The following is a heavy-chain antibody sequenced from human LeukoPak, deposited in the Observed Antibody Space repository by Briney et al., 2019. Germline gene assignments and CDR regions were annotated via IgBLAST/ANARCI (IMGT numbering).Heavy chain of an antibody. V-gene: IGHV3-23*01. J-gene: IGHJ4*02. D-gene: IGHD3-22*01. Sequence: GGTLRLSCAASGFTFSSYGMSWVRQAPGKGLEWVSAISGSGGSTYYADSVKGRFTISRDNSKNTLYLQMNSLRAEDTAVYYCADDSSGNLDYWGQGTLVTVSS. CDR3: ADDSSGNLDY. CDR2: ISGSGGST. CDR1: GFTFSSYG.